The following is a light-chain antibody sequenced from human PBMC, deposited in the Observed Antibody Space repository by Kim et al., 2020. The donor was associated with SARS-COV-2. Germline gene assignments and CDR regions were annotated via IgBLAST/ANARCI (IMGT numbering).Light chain of an antibody. CDR1: QDISNY. V-gene: IGKV1-33*01. Sequence: DIQMTQSPFSLSASVGDRVTITCQASQDISNYLNWYQQKPGKAPKLLIYDASNLETGVPSRFSGSGSGTDFTFTISSLQPEDIATYYCQQYDNLPRTFGQGTKLEI. J-gene: IGKJ2*01. CDR3: QQYDNLPRT. CDR2: DAS.